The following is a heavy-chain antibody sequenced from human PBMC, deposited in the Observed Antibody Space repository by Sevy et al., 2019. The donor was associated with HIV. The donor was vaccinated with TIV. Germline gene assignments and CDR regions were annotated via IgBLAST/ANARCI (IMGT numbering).Heavy chain of an antibody. Sequence: GGSLRLSCTTSGFTFGDFAMSWFRQAPGKGLEWVGFIRSKDYGGTTEYAASVKGRFTISRDDSKNIVYMQMNSLKTEDTAVYFCTRDGGGDNILASYYYYDMDVWGQGTTVTVSS. CDR2: IRSKDYGGTT. V-gene: IGHV3-49*03. CDR3: TRDGGGDNILASYYYYDMDV. J-gene: IGHJ6*02. D-gene: IGHD4-17*01. CDR1: GFTFGDFA.